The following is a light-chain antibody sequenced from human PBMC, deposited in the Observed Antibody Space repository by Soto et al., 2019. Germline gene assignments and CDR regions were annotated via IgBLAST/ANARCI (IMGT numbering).Light chain of an antibody. CDR2: AAS. CDR3: QHYVNWPLT. J-gene: IGKJ4*01. Sequence: DIEITQSPSSLSASVGDRVTITCRASQGISNHLAWYQQKPGKVPKLLIYAASTLQSGVPSRFSGSGSGTDFTLTISRLQPEDFATYYCQHYVNWPLTFGGGTKVESK. V-gene: IGKV1-27*01. CDR1: QGISNH.